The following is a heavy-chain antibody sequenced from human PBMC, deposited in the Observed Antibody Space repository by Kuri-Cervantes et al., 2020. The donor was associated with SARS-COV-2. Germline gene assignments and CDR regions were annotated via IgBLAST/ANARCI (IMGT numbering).Heavy chain of an antibody. J-gene: IGHJ1*01. CDR2: ISGSGGST. Sequence: GESPKIPCAASWITFSSFAMSWVRQAPGKGLEWVSAISGSGGSTYYADSVKGRFNISRDNSKNTLYLQMNSLRTEDTAVYYCAKGILPAWGSYYFKGEYFQHWGQGTLVTVSS. CDR1: WITFSSFA. D-gene: IGHD1-26*01. CDR3: AKGILPAWGSYYFKGEYFQH. V-gene: IGHV3-23*01.